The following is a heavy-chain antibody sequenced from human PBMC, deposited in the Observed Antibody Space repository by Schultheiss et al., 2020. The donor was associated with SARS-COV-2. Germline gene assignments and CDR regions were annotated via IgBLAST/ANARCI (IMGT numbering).Heavy chain of an antibody. CDR1: GFTFSSYA. Sequence: GGSLRLSCAASGFTFSSYAMSWVRQAPGKGLEWVSRINSDGSSTSYADSVKGRFTISRDNAKNTLYLQMNSLRAEDTAVYYCARDNPVDYYGSGSAAFQHWGQGTLVTVSS. CDR2: INSDGSST. D-gene: IGHD3-10*01. V-gene: IGHV3-74*01. J-gene: IGHJ1*01. CDR3: ARDNPVDYYGSGSAAFQH.